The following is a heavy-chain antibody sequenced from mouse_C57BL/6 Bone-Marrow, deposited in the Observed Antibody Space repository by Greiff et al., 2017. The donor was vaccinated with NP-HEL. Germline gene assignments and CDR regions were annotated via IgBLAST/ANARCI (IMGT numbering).Heavy chain of an antibody. Sequence: QVQLQQSGAELVRPGASVKLSCKASGYTFTDYYINWVKQRPGQGLEWIARIYPGSGNTYYNEKFKGKATLTAEKSSSTAYMQLSSLTSEDSAVYFCARSYYYGRRDAMDYWGQGTSVTVSS. V-gene: IGHV1-76*01. CDR1: GYTFTDYY. CDR2: IYPGSGNT. CDR3: ARSYYYGRRDAMDY. D-gene: IGHD1-1*01. J-gene: IGHJ4*01.